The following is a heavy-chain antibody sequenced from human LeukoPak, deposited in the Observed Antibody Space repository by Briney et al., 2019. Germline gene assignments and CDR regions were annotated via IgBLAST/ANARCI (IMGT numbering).Heavy chain of an antibody. CDR1: GFTFSSYW. V-gene: IGHV3-74*01. CDR2: INTDGSST. J-gene: IGHJ4*02. Sequence: GGSLRLSCAASGFTFSSYWMHWVRQAPGKGLVWVSRINTDGSSTSYADSVKGRFTISRDNAKNTLYLQMNSLRAEATAVYYCARGAVYDYGDYWGQGTLVTVSS. D-gene: IGHD3-16*01. CDR3: ARGAVYDYGDY.